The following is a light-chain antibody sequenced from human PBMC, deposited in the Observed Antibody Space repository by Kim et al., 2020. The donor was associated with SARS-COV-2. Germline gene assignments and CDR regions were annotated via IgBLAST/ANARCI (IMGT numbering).Light chain of an antibody. CDR3: QQRGNWPPALT. Sequence: PAEGATPTCRASHSVGISLAWYQHTPGQGPRLIIYEASIRATGIPDRFSGSGSGTDFTLTIGSLEPRDFAIYYCQQRGNWPPALTFGGGTKVDIK. CDR2: EAS. V-gene: IGKV3-11*01. CDR1: HSVGIS. J-gene: IGKJ4*01.